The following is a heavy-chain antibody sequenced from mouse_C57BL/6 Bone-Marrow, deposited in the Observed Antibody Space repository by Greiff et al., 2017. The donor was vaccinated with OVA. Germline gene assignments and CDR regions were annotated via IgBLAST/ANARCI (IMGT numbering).Heavy chain of an antibody. D-gene: IGHD1-1*01. CDR3: ASGVYYYGSSYDY. V-gene: IGHV1-52*01. CDR1: GYTFTSYW. CDR2: IDPSDSET. Sequence: QVQLQQSGAELVRPGSSVKLSCKASGYTFTSYWMHWVKQRPIQGLEWIGNIDPSDSETHYNQKFKDKATLTVDKSSSTAYMQLSSLTSEDSAVYYCASGVYYYGSSYDYWGQGTTLTVSS. J-gene: IGHJ2*01.